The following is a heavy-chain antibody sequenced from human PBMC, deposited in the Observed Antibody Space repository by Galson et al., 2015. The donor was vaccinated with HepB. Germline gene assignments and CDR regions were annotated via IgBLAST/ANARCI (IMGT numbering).Heavy chain of an antibody. CDR2: IYSGGST. V-gene: IGHV3-53*01. CDR3: ARVSGFKQLVRDYYYYGMDV. J-gene: IGHJ6*02. Sequence: SLRLSCAASGFTVSSNYMSWVRQAPGKGLEWVSVIYSGGSTYYADSVKGRFTISRDNSKNTLYLQMNSLRAEDTAVYYCARVSGFKQLVRDYYYYGMDVWGQGTTVTVSS. CDR1: GFTVSSNY. D-gene: IGHD6-13*01.